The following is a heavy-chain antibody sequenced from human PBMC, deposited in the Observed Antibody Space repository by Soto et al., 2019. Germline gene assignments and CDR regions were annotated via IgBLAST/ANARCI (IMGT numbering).Heavy chain of an antibody. D-gene: IGHD6-19*01. Sequence: GGSLRLSCAASGFTFSSYEMNWVRQAPGKGLEWVSYISSSGSTIYYAESVKGRFTISRDNAKNSLYLQMNSLRAEDTAVYYCARGGPNRGWYGRRQNWFDPWGQGTLVTVSS. CDR2: ISSSGSTI. J-gene: IGHJ5*02. CDR3: ARGGPNRGWYGRRQNWFDP. V-gene: IGHV3-48*03. CDR1: GFTFSSYE.